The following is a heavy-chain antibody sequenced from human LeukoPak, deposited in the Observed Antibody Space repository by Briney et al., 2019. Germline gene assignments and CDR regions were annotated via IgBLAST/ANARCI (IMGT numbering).Heavy chain of an antibody. Sequence: SETLSLTCTVSGDSISSDAFYWSWVRQHPGKGLEWIGYIYYSGSTSYNPSLKSRPTISVDTSKNQFSLKLRSVTAADTAVYYCAGGVSVYYDSSGYYYFDYWGQGTLVTVSS. CDR1: GDSISSDAFY. V-gene: IGHV4-31*03. J-gene: IGHJ4*02. CDR3: AGGVSVYYDSSGYYYFDY. D-gene: IGHD3-22*01. CDR2: IYYSGST.